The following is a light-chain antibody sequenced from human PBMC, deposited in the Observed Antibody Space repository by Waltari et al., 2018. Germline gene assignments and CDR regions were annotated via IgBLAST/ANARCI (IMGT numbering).Light chain of an antibody. CDR2: AAS. CDR1: RSVNSK. V-gene: IGKV3D-15*01. CDR3: QQYDNWSYT. Sequence: EIVMTQSPGTLSVSPGERATLSCRASRSVNSKLVWYQQKPGQAPRLLINAASTRATGIPARFSGSGSGTEFTLTINSLQSEDFAVYYCQQYDNWSYTFGQGTKLEIK. J-gene: IGKJ2*01.